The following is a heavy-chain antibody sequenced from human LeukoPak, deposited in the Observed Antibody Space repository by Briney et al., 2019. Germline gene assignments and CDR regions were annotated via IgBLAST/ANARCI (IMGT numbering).Heavy chain of an antibody. J-gene: IGHJ4*02. CDR3: ARDLVSPIYDFWSGYYN. D-gene: IGHD3-3*01. CDR2: IWYDGSNK. CDR1: GFTFSSYG. Sequence: GGSLRLSCAASGFTFSSYGMHWVRQAPGKGLEWVAVIWYDGSNKYYADYVKGRFTISRDNSKNTLYLQMNSLRAEDTAVYYCARDLVSPIYDFWSGYYNWGQGTLVTVSS. V-gene: IGHV3-33*01.